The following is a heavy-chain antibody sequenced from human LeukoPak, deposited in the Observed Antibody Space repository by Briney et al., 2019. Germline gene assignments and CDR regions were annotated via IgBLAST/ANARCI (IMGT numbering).Heavy chain of an antibody. D-gene: IGHD3-22*01. CDR1: GFIFHDYA. CDR3: ARESESSGWYDF. V-gene: IGHV3-43*02. Sequence: PGGSLRLSCAAPGFIFHDYAIHWVRQPPGKGLEWVSLISGDGGSTFYADSVKGRFTISRDNSKNSLYLQMSSLRIEDTASYYCARESESSGWYDFWGQGTLVTVPS. J-gene: IGHJ5*01. CDR2: ISGDGGST.